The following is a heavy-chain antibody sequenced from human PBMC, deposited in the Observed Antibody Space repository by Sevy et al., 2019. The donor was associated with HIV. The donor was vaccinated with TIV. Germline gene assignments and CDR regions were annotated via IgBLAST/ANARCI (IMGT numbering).Heavy chain of an antibody. CDR2: IRGSGGST. V-gene: IGHV3-23*01. D-gene: IGHD3-16*01. J-gene: IGHJ4*02. CDR1: GFTFSGYA. CDR3: AKVTTEAWVYDYVWGSYSPYYFDY. Sequence: GGSLRLSCAASGFTFSGYAMSWVRQAPGKGLEWVSSIRGSGGSTYYADSVKVRFTISRDSSKSTLFLQMNSLRDEDTAVYYCAKVTTEAWVYDYVWGSYSPYYFDYWGQGTLVTVSS.